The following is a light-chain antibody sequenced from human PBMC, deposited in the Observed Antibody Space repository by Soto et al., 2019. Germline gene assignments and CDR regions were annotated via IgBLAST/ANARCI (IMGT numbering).Light chain of an antibody. CDR1: QSVSSAY. V-gene: IGKV3-20*01. CDR3: HQSGNSFDT. J-gene: IGKJ2*01. CDR2: GAS. Sequence: EIVLTQSPGTLSLSPGERATLSCRASQSVSSAYLAWYQQIPGQAPRLLIYGASSRATGIPDRFSGSGSGTCVTLTISGLEPEDFAVYSCHQSGNSFDTFGQGTKLEIK.